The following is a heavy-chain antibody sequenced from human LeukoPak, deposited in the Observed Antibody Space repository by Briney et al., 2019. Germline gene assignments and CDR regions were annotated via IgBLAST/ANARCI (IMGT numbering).Heavy chain of an antibody. Sequence: ASVTVSFKASGGTFSSYAISWVRQAPGQGLEWMGGIIPIFGTANYAQKFQGRVTITADESTSTAYMELSSLRSEDTAVYYCARDQGSAMTDAFDIWGQGTMVTVSS. CDR3: ARDQGSAMTDAFDI. CDR2: IIPIFGTA. V-gene: IGHV1-69*13. CDR1: GGTFSSYA. J-gene: IGHJ3*02. D-gene: IGHD5-18*01.